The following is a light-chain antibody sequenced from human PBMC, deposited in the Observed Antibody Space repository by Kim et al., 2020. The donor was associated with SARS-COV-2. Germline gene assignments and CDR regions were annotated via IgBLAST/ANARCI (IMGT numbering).Light chain of an antibody. CDR3: QQYGSSPRT. Sequence: SPGDRATLSCGASQSVYSNYLAWYQQKPGQAPRLLIFGASSMATGIPDRFSGSGSGTDFTLTISRLEPEDFAVYYCQQYGSSPRTFGQGTKVDIK. CDR1: QSVYSNY. J-gene: IGKJ1*01. V-gene: IGKV3-20*01. CDR2: GAS.